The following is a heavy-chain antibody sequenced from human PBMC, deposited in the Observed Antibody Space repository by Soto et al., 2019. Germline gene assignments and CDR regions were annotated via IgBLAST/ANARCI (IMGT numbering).Heavy chain of an antibody. Sequence: GGSLRLSCAASGFTVSSNYMSWVRQAPGKGLEWVSVIYSGGSTYYADSVKGRFTISRDNSKNTLYLQMNSLRAEDTAVYYCARSREYCSGGSCGWFDPWGQGTLVTVSS. CDR3: ARSREYCSGGSCGWFDP. J-gene: IGHJ5*02. V-gene: IGHV3-66*01. CDR2: IYSGGST. CDR1: GFTVSSNY. D-gene: IGHD2-15*01.